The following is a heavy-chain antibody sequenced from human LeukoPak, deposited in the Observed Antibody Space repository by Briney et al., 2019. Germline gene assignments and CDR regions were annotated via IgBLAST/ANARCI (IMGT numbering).Heavy chain of an antibody. J-gene: IGHJ4*02. CDR3: ARGSRWLQLGPFDY. D-gene: IGHD5-24*01. CDR2: MSYDGSDN. V-gene: IGHV3-30*01. Sequence: PGGSLRLSCAASGFTSSSYTMHWVRQAPGKGLEWVAVMSYDGSDNYYADSVKGRFSISRDNSRTTVYLQMNSLRAEDTAVYYCARGSRWLQLGPFDYWGQRTLVTVSS. CDR1: GFTSSSYT.